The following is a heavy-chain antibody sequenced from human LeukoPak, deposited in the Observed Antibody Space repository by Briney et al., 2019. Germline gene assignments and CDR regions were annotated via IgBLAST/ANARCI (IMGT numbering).Heavy chain of an antibody. CDR3: ARRASSSWFQFDY. V-gene: IGHV1-3*01. J-gene: IGHJ4*02. CDR1: GYTFTSYA. CDR2: INAGNGNT. D-gene: IGHD6-13*01. Sequence: ASVKVSCKASGYTFTSYAMHWVRQAPGQRLEWMGWINAGNGNTKYSQKFQGRVTITRDTSASTAYMELSSLRSEDTAVYYCARRASSSWFQFDYWGQGTLVTVSS.